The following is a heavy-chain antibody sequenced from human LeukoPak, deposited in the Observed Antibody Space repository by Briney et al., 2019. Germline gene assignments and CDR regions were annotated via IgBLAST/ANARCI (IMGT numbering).Heavy chain of an antibody. CDR2: INPSGGST. J-gene: IGHJ4*02. CDR1: GYTFTSYY. Sequence: GASVKVSCKASGYTFTSYYMHWVRQAPGQGLEWMGIINPSGGSTSYAQKFQGRVTMTRDMSTSTVYMELSSLRSEDTAVYYCARDRRYDSSGFYYFDYWGQGTLVTVSS. CDR3: ARDRRYDSSGFYYFDY. V-gene: IGHV1-46*01. D-gene: IGHD3-22*01.